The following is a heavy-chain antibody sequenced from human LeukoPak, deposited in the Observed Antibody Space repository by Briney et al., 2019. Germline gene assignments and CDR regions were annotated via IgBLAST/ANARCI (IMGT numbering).Heavy chain of an antibody. CDR2: IYYCGRI. CDR3: ARVTLPPSYGGPQKDWYFDL. CDR1: GGSISSRCSY. D-gene: IGHD4-23*01. J-gene: IGHJ2*01. Sequence: SETLSLTCAVSGGSISSRCSYWGSISQPPGKGLEWVGTIYYCGRIYYSVSLRSRVTISEDTSRNQFSLKLTSVTAADTAVYYCARVTLPPSYGGPQKDWYFDLWGRGTLVTVSS. V-gene: IGHV4-39*07.